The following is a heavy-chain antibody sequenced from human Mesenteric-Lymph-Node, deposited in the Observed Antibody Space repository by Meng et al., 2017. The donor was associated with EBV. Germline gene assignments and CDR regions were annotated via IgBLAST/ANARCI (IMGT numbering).Heavy chain of an antibody. Sequence: QLQESGPGLVKPSGTLSLTCAVSGGSISSSNWWSWVRQPPGKGLEWIGEIYHSGSTNYNPSLKSRVTISVDKSKNQFSLNLRPDDTAVYYCARWCSSTWYGGTDYWGQGSLVTVSS. V-gene: IGHV4-4*02. CDR3: ARWCSSTWYGGTDY. D-gene: IGHD6-13*01. CDR1: GGSISSSNW. J-gene: IGHJ4*02. CDR2: IYHSGST.